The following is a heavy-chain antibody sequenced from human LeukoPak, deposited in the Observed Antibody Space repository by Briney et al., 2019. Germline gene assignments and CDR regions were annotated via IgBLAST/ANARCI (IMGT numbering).Heavy chain of an antibody. CDR2: IYHSGST. J-gene: IGHJ4*02. CDR1: GYSISSGYY. CDR3: AREQTPTTVVTG. D-gene: IGHD4-23*01. Sequence: PSETLSLTCTVSGYSISSGYYWGWIRQPPGKGLEWIGSIYHSGSTYYNPSLKGRVTISVDTSKNQFSLKLSSVTAADTAVYYCAREQTPTTVVTGWGQGTLVTVSS. V-gene: IGHV4-38-2*02.